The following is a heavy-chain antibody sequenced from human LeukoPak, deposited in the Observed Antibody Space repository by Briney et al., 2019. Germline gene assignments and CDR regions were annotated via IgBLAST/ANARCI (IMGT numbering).Heavy chain of an antibody. V-gene: IGHV3-7*01. Sequence: PGGSLRPSCAASGSTFSIYSMNCDRHPPGKGLERVADTKQDVSEKSHVGSVKGRFTIPRQHAKHSPFLQMNSMRAEHTAVNYCARHRSGGSQDDAFDIWGQGTMVTVSS. CDR2: TKQDVSEK. CDR1: GSTFSIYS. J-gene: IGHJ3*02. CDR3: ARHRSGGSQDDAFDI. D-gene: IGHD2-15*01.